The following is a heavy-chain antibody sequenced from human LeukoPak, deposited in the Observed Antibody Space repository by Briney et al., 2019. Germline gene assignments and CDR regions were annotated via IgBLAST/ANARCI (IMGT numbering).Heavy chain of an antibody. V-gene: IGHV3-23*01. Sequence: PGGSLRLSCAASGFTFSTYAMSWVRQAPGKGLEWVSSISASGDSTYYIDSVKGRFTISRDNSKNTLDLQMNSLRAEDTAVYYCTKRDDDNYYSGRDVFDIWGQGTMVTVSS. J-gene: IGHJ3*02. CDR2: ISASGDST. CDR1: GFTFSTYA. D-gene: IGHD3-22*01. CDR3: TKRDDDNYYSGRDVFDI.